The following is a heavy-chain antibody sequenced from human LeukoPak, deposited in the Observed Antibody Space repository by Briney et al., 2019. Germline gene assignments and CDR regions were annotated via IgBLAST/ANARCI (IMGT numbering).Heavy chain of an antibody. J-gene: IGHJ4*02. D-gene: IGHD6-13*01. CDR3: ASASIAAAGTRPPFFDY. CDR2: IYYSGST. V-gene: IGHV4-39*01. CDR1: GGSISSSSYY. Sequence: SETLSLTCTVSGGSISSSSYYWGWIRQPPGKGLEWIGSIYYSGSTYYNPSLKSRVTISVDTSKNQFSLKLSSVTAADTAVYYCASASIAAAGTRPPFFDYWGQGTLVTVSS.